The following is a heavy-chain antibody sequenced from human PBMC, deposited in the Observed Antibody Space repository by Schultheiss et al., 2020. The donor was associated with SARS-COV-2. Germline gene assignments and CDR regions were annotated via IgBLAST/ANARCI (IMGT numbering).Heavy chain of an antibody. V-gene: IGHV4-59*01. J-gene: IGHJ6*02. CDR2: IYYSGST. CDR1: GGSISSYY. D-gene: IGHD2-21*02. Sequence: SETLSLTCTVSGGSISSYYWSWIRQPPGKGLEWIGRIYYSGSTNYNPSLKSRVTISVDTSKNQFSLKLSSVTAADTAVYYCARRVTGVVSDYYGMDVWGQGTTVTVSS. CDR3: ARRVTGVVSDYYGMDV.